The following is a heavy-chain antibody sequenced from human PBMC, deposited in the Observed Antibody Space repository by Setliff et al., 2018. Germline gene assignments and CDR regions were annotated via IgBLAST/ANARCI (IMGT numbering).Heavy chain of an antibody. V-gene: IGHV3-30*02. CDR3: AKDQHYDILTGYSLDY. CDR2: IRYDGSNK. J-gene: IGHJ4*02. CDR1: GFTFSSYG. Sequence: GESLRLSCAASGFTFSSYGMHWVRQAPGKGLEWVAFIRYDGSNKYYADSVKGRFTISRDNSKNTLYLQMNSLRAEDTAVYYCAKDQHYDILTGYSLDYWGQGTLVTVSS. D-gene: IGHD3-9*01.